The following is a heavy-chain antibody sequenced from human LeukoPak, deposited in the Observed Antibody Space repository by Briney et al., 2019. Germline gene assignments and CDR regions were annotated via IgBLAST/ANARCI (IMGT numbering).Heavy chain of an antibody. J-gene: IGHJ4*02. Sequence: PGRSLRLSCAASGSSFNDYAMHWVRQAPGKGLEWVSSISWNSGNRDYVDSVMGRFTISRDNAKNSLYLQMNSLTAEDTAVYYCARDSGTILRYFDWLPHRGAIDYWGQGTLVTVSS. D-gene: IGHD3-9*01. V-gene: IGHV3-9*01. CDR3: ARDSGTILRYFDWLPHRGAIDY. CDR2: ISWNSGNR. CDR1: GSSFNDYA.